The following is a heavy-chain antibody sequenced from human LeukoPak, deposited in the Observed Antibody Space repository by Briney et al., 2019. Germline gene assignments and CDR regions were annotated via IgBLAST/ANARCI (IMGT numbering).Heavy chain of an antibody. V-gene: IGHV4-59*08. J-gene: IGHJ6*02. Sequence: SETLSLTCTVSGGSISSYYWSWIRQPPGKGLEWIGYIYYSESTNYNPSLKSRVTISVDTSKNQFSLKLSSVTAADTAVYYCARLPQLDYYCYGMDVWGQGTTVTVSS. D-gene: IGHD6-13*01. CDR3: ARLPQLDYYCYGMDV. CDR2: IYYSEST. CDR1: GGSISSYY.